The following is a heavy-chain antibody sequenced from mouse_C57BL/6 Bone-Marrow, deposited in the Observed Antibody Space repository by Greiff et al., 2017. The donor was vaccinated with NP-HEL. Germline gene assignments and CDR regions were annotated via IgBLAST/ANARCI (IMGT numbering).Heavy chain of an antibody. J-gene: IGHJ3*01. Sequence: EVQRVESGGGLVQPGGSMKLSCVASGFTFSNYWMNWVRQSPEKGLEWVAQIRLKSDNYATHYAVYVKGRFTISRDDCKSSVYLQSSNIRAEDTGNDYCHSYYTWLAYWGQGTLVTVSA. CDR3: HSYYTWLAY. V-gene: IGHV6-3*01. CDR1: GFTFSNYW. D-gene: IGHD2-12*01. CDR2: IRLKSDNYAT.